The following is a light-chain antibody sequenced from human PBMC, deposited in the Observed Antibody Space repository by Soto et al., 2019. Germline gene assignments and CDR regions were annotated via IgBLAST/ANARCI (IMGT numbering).Light chain of an antibody. J-gene: IGKJ1*01. CDR2: GAS. CDR1: QSVSSN. V-gene: IGKV3D-15*01. Sequence: EIVMTQCPATLSVSPGERATLSCRASQSVSSNLVWYQHKPGQTPRLLIYGASTRATGIPDRFSGSGSGTDFTLTISRLEPEDFAVYYCQHSETFGQGTKVDI. CDR3: QHSET.